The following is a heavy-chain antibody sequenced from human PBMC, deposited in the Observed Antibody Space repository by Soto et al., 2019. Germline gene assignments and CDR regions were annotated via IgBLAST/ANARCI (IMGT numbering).Heavy chain of an antibody. D-gene: IGHD3-22*01. Sequence: TGGSLRLSCAASGFTVSSNYMSWVRQAPGKGLEWVSVIYSGGSTYYADSVKGRFTISRDNAKNSLYLQMNSLRDEDTAVYYCARDAIYDGSGYYGSYFDYWDQGSLVTVSS. CDR2: IYSGGST. CDR1: GFTVSSNY. V-gene: IGHV3-53*01. CDR3: ARDAIYDGSGYYGSYFDY. J-gene: IGHJ4*02.